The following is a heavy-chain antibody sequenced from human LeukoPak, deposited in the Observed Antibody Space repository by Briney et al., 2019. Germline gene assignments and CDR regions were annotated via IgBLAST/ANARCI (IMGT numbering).Heavy chain of an antibody. Sequence: GGSLRLSCAASGFTFSSYSMHWVRQAPGKGREWVAVMSYVGSNKFYADSVKGRFTISRDNSKNTLFLQMNSLRAEDTDEYYCARDFSSSWTTRLDYWGQGTLVTVSS. J-gene: IGHJ4*02. CDR1: GFTFSSYS. D-gene: IGHD6-13*01. V-gene: IGHV3-30-3*01. CDR3: ARDFSSSWTTRLDY. CDR2: MSYVGSNK.